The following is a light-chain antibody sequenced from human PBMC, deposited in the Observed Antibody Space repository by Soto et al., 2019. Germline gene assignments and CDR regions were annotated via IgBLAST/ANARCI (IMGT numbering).Light chain of an antibody. Sequence: QSVLTQPPSVSAAPGQKVTISCSGSSSNIGTNYVSWYQQLPGRAPKLVIFDNNKRPSGIPDRFSGSKSGTSATLGITGLQTGDEADYYCGTWDSSLSAGVVFGGGTKLTVL. CDR1: SSNIGTNY. CDR3: GTWDSSLSAGVV. CDR2: DNN. J-gene: IGLJ2*01. V-gene: IGLV1-51*01.